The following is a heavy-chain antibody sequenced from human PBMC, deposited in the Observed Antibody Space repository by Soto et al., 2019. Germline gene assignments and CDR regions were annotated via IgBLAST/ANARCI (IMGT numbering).Heavy chain of an antibody. J-gene: IGHJ5*02. Sequence: ASVKVSCKASGYTFTSYSISWVRQAPGQGLEWMGGIKTYNSKTNYAQKLQGRITMTTDTSTSTAYMELRCLRSDDTAIYYCARDNNYFDPWGQGTLVTVSS. CDR3: ARDNNYFDP. CDR2: IKTYNSKT. V-gene: IGHV1-18*01. CDR1: GYTFTSYS.